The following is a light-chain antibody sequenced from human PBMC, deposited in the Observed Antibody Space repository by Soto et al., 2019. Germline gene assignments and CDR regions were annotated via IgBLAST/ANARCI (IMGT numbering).Light chain of an antibody. CDR2: DAS. V-gene: IGKV3-15*01. CDR3: QQYDICPPST. Sequence: EIAMTQSPATLSVSPGERATLSCRSSQSVGRKLAWYQQKPGQAPRLLIYDASNRAMGVPARFSGSGSGTESTLTISSLQSEHVAVSHCQQYDICPPSTFGQGTKVEI. J-gene: IGKJ1*01. CDR1: QSVGRK.